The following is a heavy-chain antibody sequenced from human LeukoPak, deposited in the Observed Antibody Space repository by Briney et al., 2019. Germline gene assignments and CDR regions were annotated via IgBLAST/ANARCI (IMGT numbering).Heavy chain of an antibody. Sequence: PSETLSLTCTVSGGSISSYYWSWIRQPAGKGLEWIGRIYTSGSTNYNPSLKSRVTMSVDTSKNQFSLKLSSVTAADTAVYYCARVGLGEPEDYYYGMDVWGQGTTVTVSS. V-gene: IGHV4-4*07. CDR3: ARVGLGEPEDYYYGMDV. CDR2: IYTSGST. D-gene: IGHD1-26*01. CDR1: GGSISSYY. J-gene: IGHJ6*02.